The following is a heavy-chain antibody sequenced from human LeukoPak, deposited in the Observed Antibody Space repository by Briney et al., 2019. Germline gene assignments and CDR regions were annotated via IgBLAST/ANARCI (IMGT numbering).Heavy chain of an antibody. Sequence: PSETLSLTCAVYGGSFSGYYWSWIRQPPGKGLEWIGEINHSGSTNYNPSLKSRVTISVDPSKDQFSLKLSSVTAADTAVYYCARGPDKMTTATSWGYFDYWGQGTLVTVSS. CDR2: INHSGST. CDR3: ARGPDKMTTATSWGYFDY. CDR1: GGSFSGYY. J-gene: IGHJ4*02. D-gene: IGHD4-17*01. V-gene: IGHV4-34*01.